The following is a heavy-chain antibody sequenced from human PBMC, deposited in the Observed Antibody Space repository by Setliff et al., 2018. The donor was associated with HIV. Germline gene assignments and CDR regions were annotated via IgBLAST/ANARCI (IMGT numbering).Heavy chain of an antibody. D-gene: IGHD4-17*01. J-gene: IGHJ4*02. Sequence: GGSLRLSCAASGFTFSAHAMHWVRQAPGKGLEWVTVLSSDGNRKYAADSVKGRFIISRDDSMSTVFLQMNSLRAEDTAVYYCARANYGDYINYWGQGTLVTVSS. V-gene: IGHV3-30*04. CDR1: GFTFSAHA. CDR2: LSSDGNRK. CDR3: ARANYGDYINY.